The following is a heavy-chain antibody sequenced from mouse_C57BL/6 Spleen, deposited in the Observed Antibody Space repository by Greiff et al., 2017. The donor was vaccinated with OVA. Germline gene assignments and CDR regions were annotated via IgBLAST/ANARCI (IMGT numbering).Heavy chain of an antibody. CDR3: ASEGLGRGTWFAY. Sequence: EVQRVESVAELVRPGASVKLSCTASGFNIKNTYMHWVKQRPEQGLEWIGRIDPANGNTKYAPKFQGKATITADTSSNTAYLQLSSLTSEDTAIYYCASEGLGRGTWFAYWGQGTLVTVSA. J-gene: IGHJ3*01. D-gene: IGHD4-1*01. V-gene: IGHV14-3*01. CDR1: GFNIKNTY. CDR2: IDPANGNT.